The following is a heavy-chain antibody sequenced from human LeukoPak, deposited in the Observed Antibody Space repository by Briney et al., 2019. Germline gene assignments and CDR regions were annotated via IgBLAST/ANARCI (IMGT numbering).Heavy chain of an antibody. D-gene: IGHD3-10*02. CDR1: GFTFSSYG. V-gene: IGHV3-30*18. CDR3: AELGITMIGGV. J-gene: IGHJ6*04. Sequence: NPGGSLRLSCAASGFTFSSYGMHWVRQAPGKGLEWVTIISYDGSNKYYADSVKGRFTISRDNSNNTLFLQMNSLRAEDTAVYYCAELGITMIGGVWGKGTTVTISS. CDR2: ISYDGSNK.